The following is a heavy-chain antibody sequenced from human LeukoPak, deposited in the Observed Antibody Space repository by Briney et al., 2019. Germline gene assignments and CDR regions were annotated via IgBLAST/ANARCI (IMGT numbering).Heavy chain of an antibody. CDR3: ARDGPSGFDY. CDR1: GGSISSYY. J-gene: IGHJ4*02. Sequence: SETLSLTCTVSGGSISSYYWSWIRQPPGKGLEWIGYIYYSGSTNYNPSLKGRVTISVDTSKNQFSLKLSSVTAADTAVYYCARDGPSGFDYWGQGTLVTVSS. CDR2: IYYSGST. V-gene: IGHV4-59*01.